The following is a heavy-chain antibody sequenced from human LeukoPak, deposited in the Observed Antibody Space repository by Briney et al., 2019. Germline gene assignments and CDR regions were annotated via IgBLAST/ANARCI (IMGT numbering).Heavy chain of an antibody. D-gene: IGHD3-10*01. CDR2: MYPDDFDT. V-gene: IGHV5-51*01. CDR1: GSSFTSSW. J-gene: IGHJ4*02. Sequence: GESLKISCKGSGSSFTSSWIGWVRPMPGKALEWVGIMYPDDFDTRYSPSFQGQVTISADKSVTTAYLQWSSLKASDTAMYYCTTGSYNYYFDHWGQGTLVTVSS. CDR3: TTGSYNYYFDH.